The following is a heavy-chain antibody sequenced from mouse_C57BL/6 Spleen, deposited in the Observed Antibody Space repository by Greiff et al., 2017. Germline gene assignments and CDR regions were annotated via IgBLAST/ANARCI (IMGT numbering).Heavy chain of an antibody. D-gene: IGHD4-1*01. V-gene: IGHV14-1*01. CDR2: IDPEDGDT. CDR1: GFNINDYY. Sequence: VQLQQSGAELVRPGASVKLSCTASGFNINDYYMHWVKQRPEQGLEWIGRIDPEDGDTEYAPKFQGKATMTADTSSNTAYLQLSSLTSEDTAVYYCTPNWLAGDYWGQGTSVTVSS. J-gene: IGHJ4*01. CDR3: TPNWLAGDY.